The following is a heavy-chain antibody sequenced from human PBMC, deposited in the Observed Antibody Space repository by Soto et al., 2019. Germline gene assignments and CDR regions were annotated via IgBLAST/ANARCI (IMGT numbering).Heavy chain of an antibody. D-gene: IGHD6-13*01. CDR1: GFTFSDYA. CDR2: FSGSGDSA. CDR3: AKGYSNSWYVPDY. J-gene: IGHJ4*01. V-gene: IGHV3-23*01. Sequence: PGGSLRLSCAASGFTFSDYAMSWVRQAPGMGLEWVSHFSGSGDSAYYADPVKGRFTISRDNSKNTLYLQMNSLSAEDTAVYYCAKGYSNSWYVPDYWGHGTLVTVSS.